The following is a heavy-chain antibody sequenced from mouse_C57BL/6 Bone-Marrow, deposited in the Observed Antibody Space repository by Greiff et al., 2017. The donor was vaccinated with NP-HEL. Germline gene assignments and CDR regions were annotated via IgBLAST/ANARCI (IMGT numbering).Heavy chain of an antibody. D-gene: IGHD1-1*01. CDR1: YTFPSYW. CDR3: AILITTVVADYAMDY. Sequence: YTFPSYWMHWVKQRPGRGLEWIGRIDPNSGGTKYNEKFKSKATLTVDKPSSTAYMQLSSLTSEDSAVYYCAILITTVVADYAMDYWGQGTSVTVSS. CDR2: IDPNSGGT. V-gene: IGHV1-72*01. J-gene: IGHJ4*01.